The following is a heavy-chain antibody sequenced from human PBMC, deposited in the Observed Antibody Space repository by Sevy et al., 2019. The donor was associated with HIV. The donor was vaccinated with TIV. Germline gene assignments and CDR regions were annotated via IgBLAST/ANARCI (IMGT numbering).Heavy chain of an antibody. CDR1: GGTFSSYA. J-gene: IGHJ4*02. CDR3: ARDRAAGYYFDY. D-gene: IGHD3-10*01. V-gene: IGHV1-69*13. Sequence: ASVKVSCKASGGTFSSYANSWVRQAPGQGLEWMGGIIPIFGTANYAQKFQGRVTITADDSTSTAYMELSSLRSEDTAVYYCARDRAAGYYFDYWGQGTLVTVSS. CDR2: IIPIFGTA.